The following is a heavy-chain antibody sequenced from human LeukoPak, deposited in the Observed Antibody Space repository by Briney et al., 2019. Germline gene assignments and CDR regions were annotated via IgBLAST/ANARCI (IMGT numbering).Heavy chain of an antibody. J-gene: IGHJ3*02. CDR3: AREDVPYYYDSSGYYYDAFDI. CDR1: GYTFTSYY. D-gene: IGHD3-22*01. V-gene: IGHV1-46*01. Sequence: ASVKVSCKASGYTFTSYYMHWVRQAPGQGLEWMGIINPSGGSTSYAQKFQGRVTMTRDTSTSTVYMELSSLRSEDTAVYYCAREDVPYYYDSSGYYYDAFDIWGQGTMVTVSS. CDR2: INPSGGST.